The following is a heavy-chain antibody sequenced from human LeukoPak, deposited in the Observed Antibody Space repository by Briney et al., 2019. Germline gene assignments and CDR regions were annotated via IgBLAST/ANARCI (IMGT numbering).Heavy chain of an antibody. CDR2: ISAYNGNT. CDR1: GYTFTSYG. V-gene: IGHV1-18*01. J-gene: IGHJ4*02. D-gene: IGHD3-10*01. Sequence: ASVKVSCKASGYTFTSYGISWVRQAPGQGLEWMGWISAYNGNTNYAQKLQGRVTMTTDTSTSTAYMELRSLRSDDTAVYYCAREGAKEYGSGSYYTDYWGQGTLVTVSS. CDR3: AREGAKEYGSGSYYTDY.